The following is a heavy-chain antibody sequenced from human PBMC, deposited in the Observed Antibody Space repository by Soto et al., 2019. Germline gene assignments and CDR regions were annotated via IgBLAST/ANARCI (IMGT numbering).Heavy chain of an antibody. V-gene: IGHV3-23*01. Sequence: EVQVLESGGGLVQPGGSLRLSCEGSGFTVSSHAMPWIRQAPGKGPEWVSTVTADGGTYYADSVKGRFARSRDTSENTLYLQMNSLGAEDTAAYYCAPHVSCSGGSCQYDAFAIRGQGTMVTVSS. CDR3: APHVSCSGGSCQYDAFAI. CDR2: VTADGGT. D-gene: IGHD2-15*01. J-gene: IGHJ3*02. CDR1: GFTVSSHA.